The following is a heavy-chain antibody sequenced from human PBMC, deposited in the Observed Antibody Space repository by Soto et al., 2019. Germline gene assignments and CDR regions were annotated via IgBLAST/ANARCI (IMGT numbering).Heavy chain of an antibody. V-gene: IGHV4-34*01. CDR1: GGSFSGYY. Sequence: PSETLSLTCAVYGGSFSGYYWSWIRQPPGKGLEWIGEINHSGSTNYNPSLKSRVTISVDTSKNQFSLKLSSVTAEDTAVYYCARDIEIAAAVVWGHGTLVTVSS. CDR2: INHSGST. CDR3: ARDIEIAAAVV. J-gene: IGHJ4*01. D-gene: IGHD6-13*01.